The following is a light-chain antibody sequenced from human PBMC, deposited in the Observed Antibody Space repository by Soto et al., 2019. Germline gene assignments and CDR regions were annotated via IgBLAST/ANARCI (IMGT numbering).Light chain of an antibody. Sequence: VLTQSPGALSFSPGERATLSCRASQTVRNNYLAWYQQKPGQAPRLLIYDASSRATGIPDRFSGGGSGKELTLTISRLEPEDFAVYHSKQFSSYQITFVGSSKVDIX. V-gene: IGKV3-20*01. J-gene: IGKJ4*02. CDR3: KQFSSYQIT. CDR1: QTVRNNY. CDR2: DAS.